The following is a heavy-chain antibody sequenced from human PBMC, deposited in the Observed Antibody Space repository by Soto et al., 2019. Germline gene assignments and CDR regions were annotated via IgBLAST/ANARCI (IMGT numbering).Heavy chain of an antibody. CDR2: IGGDGEST. V-gene: IGHV3-23*01. CDR1: GFTFSRYA. D-gene: IGHD3-22*01. J-gene: IGHJ4*02. Sequence: GGLRLSCAASGFTFSRYAMSWVRQIPGKGLECVSAIGGDGESTHYADSVKGRFTISRDNSRNTLYLQMNSLRAEDTAVYFCARGDGDYYDGNGYLGRHWGQGALATVSS. CDR3: ARGDGDYYDGNGYLGRH.